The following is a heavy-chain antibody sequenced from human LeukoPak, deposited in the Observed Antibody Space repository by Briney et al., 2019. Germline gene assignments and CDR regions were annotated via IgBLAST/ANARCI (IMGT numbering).Heavy chain of an antibody. CDR2: IRSDGSNK. D-gene: IGHD2-15*01. Sequence: GGSLRLSCAGSGFSFSSYGMHWVRQAPGKGLEWMAFIRSDGSNKYYADSVKGRFTMSRDNSKNTVYLQMNSLRVDDTAVYFCARRDIVVVVSASDYWGQGTLVTVSS. J-gene: IGHJ4*02. CDR3: ARRDIVVVVSASDY. CDR1: GFSFSSYG. V-gene: IGHV3-30*02.